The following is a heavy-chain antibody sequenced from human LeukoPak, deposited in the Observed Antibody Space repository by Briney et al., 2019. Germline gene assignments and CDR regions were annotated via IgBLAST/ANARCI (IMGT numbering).Heavy chain of an antibody. J-gene: IGHJ4*02. Sequence: GGSLRLSCVGSGFTFTDYAMSWVRQAPGKGLEWVDRIKSKTDGGTTDYAAPVKGRFTISRDDSKNTLYLQMNSLKTEDTAVYYCTTFSPTVTTYWGQGTLVTVSS. D-gene: IGHD4-17*01. V-gene: IGHV3-15*01. CDR3: TTFSPTVTTY. CDR1: GFTFTDYA. CDR2: IKSKTDGGTT.